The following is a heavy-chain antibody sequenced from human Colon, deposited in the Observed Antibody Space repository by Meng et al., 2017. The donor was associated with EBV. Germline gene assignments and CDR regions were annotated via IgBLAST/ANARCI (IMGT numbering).Heavy chain of an antibody. CDR1: GGSISTRDW. J-gene: IGHJ4*02. CDR2: IYRGGGT. CDR3: ARVRVIPAAVGFDY. Sequence: QLSESGPGSGAPSGTLSTSCAFSGGSISTRDWWGWVRQPPGKGLEWIGEIYRGGGTNYNPSFKSRVTISVDTSNNHFSLKLSYVTAADTAVYYCARVRVIPAAVGFDYWGQGTLVTVSS. V-gene: IGHV4-4*02. D-gene: IGHD2-2*01.